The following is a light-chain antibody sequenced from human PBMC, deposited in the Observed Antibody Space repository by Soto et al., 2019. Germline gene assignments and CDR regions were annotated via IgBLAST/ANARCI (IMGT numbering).Light chain of an antibody. V-gene: IGKV3-20*01. J-gene: IGKJ1*01. CDR3: QQYVPSRPVWT. CDR2: GAS. CDR1: QSVSGSY. Sequence: EIVLTQSPGALSLSPGERATLSCRASQSVSGSYLAWYQQKPGQAPRLLIDGASSRATGIPDRFSGSGSGTDFTLTISRLEPEDFALYYCQQYVPSRPVWTFGQGTKVEI.